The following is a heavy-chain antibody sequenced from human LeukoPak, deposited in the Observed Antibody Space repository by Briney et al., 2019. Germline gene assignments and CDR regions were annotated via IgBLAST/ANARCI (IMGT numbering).Heavy chain of an antibody. CDR2: INTNTGNP. Sequence: ASVTVSCKASGYTFTSYAMNWVRQAPGQGLEWMGWINTNTGNPTYAQGFTGRFVFSLDTSVSTAYLQISSLKAEDTAVYYCARAGDGRDSYYYYGMDVWGQGTTVTVSS. V-gene: IGHV7-4-1*02. CDR1: GYTFTSYA. J-gene: IGHJ6*02. CDR3: ARAGDGRDSYYYYGMDV. D-gene: IGHD7-27*01.